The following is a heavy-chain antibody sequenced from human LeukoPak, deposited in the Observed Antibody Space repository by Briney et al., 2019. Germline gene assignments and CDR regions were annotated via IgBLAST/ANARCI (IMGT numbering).Heavy chain of an antibody. CDR2: IYSSRRT. V-gene: IGHV4-38-2*01. CDR1: GYSISSGYS. D-gene: IGHD3-3*01. J-gene: IGHJ4*02. CDR3: ARRKTLFWYFDY. Sequence: SETLSLTCAVSGYSISSGYSWDWIRQSPGNGLEWIGNIYSSRRTYYNPSLKSRVTISVDTSKNQFSLSLNSVTAADTAVYYCARRKTLFWYFDYWGQGTLVTVSS.